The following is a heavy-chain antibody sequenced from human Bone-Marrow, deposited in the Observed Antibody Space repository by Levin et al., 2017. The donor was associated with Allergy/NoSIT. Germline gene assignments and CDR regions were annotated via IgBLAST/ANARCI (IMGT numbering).Heavy chain of an antibody. CDR1: GYTFTSYD. Sequence: GESLKISCKASGYTFTSYDINWVRQATGQGLEWMGWMNPNSGNTGYAQKFQGRVTMTRNTSISTAYMELSSLRSEDTAVYYCARSITIFGVVIIRENWFDPWGQGTLVTVSS. D-gene: IGHD3-3*01. V-gene: IGHV1-8*01. CDR2: MNPNSGNT. CDR3: ARSITIFGVVIIRENWFDP. J-gene: IGHJ5*02.